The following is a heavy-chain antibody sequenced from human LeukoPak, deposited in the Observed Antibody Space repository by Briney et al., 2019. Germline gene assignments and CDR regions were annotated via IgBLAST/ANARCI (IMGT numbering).Heavy chain of an antibody. J-gene: IGHJ4*02. CDR3: ASCPWIHLWLQGNYFDY. CDR1: GVPISSGNYY. D-gene: IGHD5-18*01. V-gene: IGHV4-30-4*01. CDR2: IYYSGST. Sequence: PSGTLSLTCTVSGVPISSGNYYRTWIRQPPGKGLGWIGYIYYSGSTYYNPSLKSRLTISIVTSKNQFSLKLSSVTVADTAVYYCASCPWIHLWLQGNYFDYWGQGTLVTVSS.